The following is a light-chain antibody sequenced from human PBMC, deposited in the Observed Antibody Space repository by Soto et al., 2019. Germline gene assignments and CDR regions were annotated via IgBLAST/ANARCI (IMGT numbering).Light chain of an antibody. CDR1: QSISSY. CDR2: AAS. V-gene: IGKV1-39*01. J-gene: IGKJ2*01. CDR3: QQSYSTPDMYT. Sequence: DIQMTQSPSSLSASVGDRVTITCRASQSISSYLNWYQQKPGKAPKLLIYAASSLQSGVPSRFSGSGSGTDFTLTISSLQPEDFATYYCQQSYSTPDMYTFGQGPSWRSN.